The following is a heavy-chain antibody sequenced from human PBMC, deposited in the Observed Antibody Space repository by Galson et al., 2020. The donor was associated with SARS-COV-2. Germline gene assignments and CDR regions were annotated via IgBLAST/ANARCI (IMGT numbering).Heavy chain of an antibody. J-gene: IGHJ4*02. V-gene: IGHV3-30*04. D-gene: IGHD4-17*01. CDR2: ISYDGSNK. CDR1: GFTFSSYS. CDR3: AKGGATYDCGDYGGFDY. Sequence: GGSMRLSCAASGFTFSSYSMHWVRQAPGKGLEWVAVISYDGSNKYYADSVKGRFTISRDNSKNTLYLQMNSLRAEDTDVYYCAKGGATYDCGDYGGFDYWGQGTLVTVSS.